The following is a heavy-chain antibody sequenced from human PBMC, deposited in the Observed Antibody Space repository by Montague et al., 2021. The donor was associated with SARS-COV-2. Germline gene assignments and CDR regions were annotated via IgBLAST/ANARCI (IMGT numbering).Heavy chain of an antibody. Sequence: SETLSLTCTVFGGSISSSSYYWGWIRQPPGKGLEWIGSIYYSGSTYYXXXLKSRVTISVDTSKNQFSLKLSSVTAADTAVYHCARVGRQQLVRLSGMDVWGQGTTVTVSS. J-gene: IGHJ6*02. V-gene: IGHV4-39*07. CDR3: ARVGRQQLVRLSGMDV. CDR1: GGSISSSSYY. CDR2: IYYSGST. D-gene: IGHD6-13*01.